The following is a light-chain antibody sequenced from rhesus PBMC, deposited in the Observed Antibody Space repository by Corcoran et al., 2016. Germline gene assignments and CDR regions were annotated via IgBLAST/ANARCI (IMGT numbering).Light chain of an antibody. CDR2: KAS. CDR1: QVISSW. Sequence: DIQMTQSPSSLSASVGDTVTITCRASQVISSWLAWSQQKPGKAPKLRIYKASSLQIGVPSRFSCSGSGTDFTLTITILQPEDFATYSCLQYNSSPFTFGPGTKLDI. V-gene: IGKV1-22*01. J-gene: IGKJ3*01. CDR3: LQYNSSPFT.